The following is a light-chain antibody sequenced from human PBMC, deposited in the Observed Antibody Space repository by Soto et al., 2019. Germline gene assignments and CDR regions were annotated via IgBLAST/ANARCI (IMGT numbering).Light chain of an antibody. Sequence: QSVLTQPASVSGSPGQSITISCTGTSSDVGGYNYVSWYQQHPGKAPKLMIYDVSNRPSGVSNRFSGSKSGNTASLTISGLQAEDEADYYCTSYTISSHWVYGGGTKVTVL. CDR2: DVS. CDR3: TSYTISSHWV. CDR1: SSDVGGYNY. V-gene: IGLV2-14*03. J-gene: IGLJ3*02.